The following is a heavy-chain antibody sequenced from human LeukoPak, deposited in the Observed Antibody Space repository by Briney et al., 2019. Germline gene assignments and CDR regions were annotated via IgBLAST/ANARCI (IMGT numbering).Heavy chain of an antibody. D-gene: IGHD3-22*01. V-gene: IGHV4-30-4*01. Sequence: SQTLSLTCTVSGGSINSGDYYWSWIRQPPGKGLERIGYIYYSGSTYYNPSLKSRVTISVDTSKNQFSLKLSSVTAADTAVYYCARVPEYYYDSSGYGAFNYWGQGTLVTVSS. CDR2: IYYSGST. CDR1: GGSINSGDYY. CDR3: ARVPEYYYDSSGYGAFNY. J-gene: IGHJ4*02.